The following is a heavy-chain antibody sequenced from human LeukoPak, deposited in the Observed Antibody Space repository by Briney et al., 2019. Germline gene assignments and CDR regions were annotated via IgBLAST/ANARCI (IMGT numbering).Heavy chain of an antibody. D-gene: IGHD6-13*01. Sequence: PGGPLRLSCAASGFTFSSYGMHWVRQAPGKGLEWVAVIWYDGSNKYYADSVKGRFTISRDNSKNTLYLQMNSLRAEDTAVYYCAREISSSWALNYYYGMDVWGQGTTVTVSS. CDR3: AREISSSWALNYYYGMDV. J-gene: IGHJ6*02. CDR2: IWYDGSNK. V-gene: IGHV3-33*01. CDR1: GFTFSSYG.